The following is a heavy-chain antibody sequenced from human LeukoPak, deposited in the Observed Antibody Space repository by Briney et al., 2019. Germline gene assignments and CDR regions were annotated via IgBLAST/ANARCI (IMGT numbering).Heavy chain of an antibody. CDR3: ARGVVPATALYDPYYYGMDV. D-gene: IGHD2-2*01. J-gene: IGHJ6*02. CDR2: TYYRSKWYN. Sequence: SQTLSLTCAISGDSVSSNSAAWNWIRQSPSRGLEWLGRTYYRSKWYNDYAVSVKSRITINPDTSKNQFSLQLNSVTPEDTAVYYCARGVVPATALYDPYYYGMDVRGQGTTVTVSS. V-gene: IGHV6-1*01. CDR1: GDSVSSNSAA.